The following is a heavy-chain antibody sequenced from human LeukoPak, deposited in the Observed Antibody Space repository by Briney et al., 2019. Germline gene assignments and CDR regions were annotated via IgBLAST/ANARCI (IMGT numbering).Heavy chain of an antibody. CDR2: IIPIFGTA. Sequence: GASVKVSCRASGGTFSSYAISWVRQAPGQGLEWMGGIIPIFGTANYAQKFQGRVTITTDESTSTAYMELSSLRSEDTAVYYCARVRGNLNLFIAAQDYYYMDVWGKGTTVTVSS. CDR1: GGTFSSYA. D-gene: IGHD6-6*01. CDR3: ARVRGNLNLFIAAQDYYYMDV. J-gene: IGHJ6*03. V-gene: IGHV1-69*05.